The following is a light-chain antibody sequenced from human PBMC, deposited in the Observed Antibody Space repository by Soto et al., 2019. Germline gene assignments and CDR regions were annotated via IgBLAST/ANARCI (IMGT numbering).Light chain of an antibody. Sequence: QSVLTQSPSASASLGASVKLTCTLSSGHSSYAIAWHQQQPEKGPRYLMKLSSDGSHSKGDGIPDRFSCSSSGAERYLTISSLQSEDEADYYCQTWDTGARVVFGGGTQLTVL. CDR3: QTWDTGARVV. J-gene: IGLJ2*01. CDR2: LSSDGSH. V-gene: IGLV4-69*01. CDR1: SGHSSYA.